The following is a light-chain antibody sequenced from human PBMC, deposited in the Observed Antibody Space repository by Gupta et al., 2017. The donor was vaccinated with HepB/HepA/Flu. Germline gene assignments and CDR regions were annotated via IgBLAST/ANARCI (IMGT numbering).Light chain of an antibody. Sequence: QSVLTQPPSVSAAAGQKVTISCSGSSSNIGNIYVSWYQQLPGTAPKLLIYESNKRPSEIPDRFSASKSGTSATLGITGLQTGDEADYYCGTWDNSLRGGVFGTGTKVTVL. CDR3: GTWDNSLRGGV. CDR2: ESN. J-gene: IGLJ1*01. CDR1: SSNIGNIY. V-gene: IGLV1-51*02.